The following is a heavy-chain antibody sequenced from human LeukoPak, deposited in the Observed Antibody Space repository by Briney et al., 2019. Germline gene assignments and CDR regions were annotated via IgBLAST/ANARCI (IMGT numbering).Heavy chain of an antibody. V-gene: IGHV3-7*01. CDR2: IKQDGSEK. Sequence: PGGSLRLSCAASGFTFSSYWMSWVRQAPGKGLEWVANIKQDGSEKYYVDSVKGRFTISRDNAKNSLYLQMNSLRAGDTAVYYCARAAAGPFGYFAFDIWGQGTMVTVSS. D-gene: IGHD6-13*01. CDR3: ARAAAGPFGYFAFDI. J-gene: IGHJ3*02. CDR1: GFTFSSYW.